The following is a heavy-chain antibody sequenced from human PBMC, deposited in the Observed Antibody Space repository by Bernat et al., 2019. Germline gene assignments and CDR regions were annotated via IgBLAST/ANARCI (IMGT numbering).Heavy chain of an antibody. CDR3: ASTSHLVQVDY. V-gene: IGHV3-48*03. CDR1: GFTFSSYE. CDR2: ISSSGSTR. Sequence: EAQLAESGGGLVQPGESLRLSCAASGFTFSSYEMNWVRQAPGKGLEWVSFISSSGSTRYYADSVKGRFTISRDHAKNSLYLQMNNLRAEDTAIYYCASTSHLVQVDYWGQGTLVTVSS. D-gene: IGHD6-6*01. J-gene: IGHJ4*02.